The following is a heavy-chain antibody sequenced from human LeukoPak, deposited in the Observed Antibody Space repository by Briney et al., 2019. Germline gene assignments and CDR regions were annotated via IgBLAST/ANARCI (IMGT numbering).Heavy chain of an antibody. CDR3: ARDPNWNFGGDTFDL. V-gene: IGHV1-2*02. CDR1: GYTFTGYY. J-gene: IGHJ3*01. Sequence: ASVKVSCKASGYTFTGYYMHWVRQAPGQGLEWMGCINPNSGGTNYAQKFQGRVTMTRDTYINTAYMELSRLRSDDTAIYYCARDPNWNFGGDTFDLWGQGTMVTVSS. CDR2: INPNSGGT. D-gene: IGHD1-7*01.